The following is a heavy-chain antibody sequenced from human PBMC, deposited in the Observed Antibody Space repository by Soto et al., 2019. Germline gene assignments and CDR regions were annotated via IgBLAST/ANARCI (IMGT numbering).Heavy chain of an antibody. CDR1: GGTFSSYA. CDR2: VIPIFGTA. Sequence: SVKVSCKASGGTFSSYAISWVRQAPGQGLEWMGGVIPIFGTANYGQKFLGRVTITADESTSTAYMELSSLRSEDTAVYYCAREYRSSSGRFDNWGQGTLVTVSS. D-gene: IGHD6-6*01. CDR3: AREYRSSSGRFDN. J-gene: IGHJ4*02. V-gene: IGHV1-69*13.